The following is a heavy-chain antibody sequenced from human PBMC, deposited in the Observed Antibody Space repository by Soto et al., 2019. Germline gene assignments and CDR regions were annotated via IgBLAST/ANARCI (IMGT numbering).Heavy chain of an antibody. CDR1: GFTFSSYG. D-gene: IGHD1-26*01. Sequence: QVQLVESGGGVVQPGRSLRLSCAASGFTFSSYGMHWVRQAPGKGLEWVAVIWYDGGEKYYADSVKGRFTISRDNSKNTLYLQMNSLSAEDTAVYYCAGIYSGSPGGTLRYWGQGTLVTVSS. CDR2: IWYDGGEK. CDR3: AGIYSGSPGGTLRY. V-gene: IGHV3-33*01. J-gene: IGHJ4*02.